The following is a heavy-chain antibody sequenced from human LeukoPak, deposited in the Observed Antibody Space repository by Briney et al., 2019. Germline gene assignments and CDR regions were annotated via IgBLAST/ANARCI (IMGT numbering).Heavy chain of an antibody. CDR2: ISWNSGSI. V-gene: IGHV3-9*01. J-gene: IGHJ4*02. D-gene: IGHD6-13*01. CDR3: AKDISGLAAAGPLDY. CDR1: GFTFDDYA. Sequence: GGSLRLSCAASGFTFDDYAMHWVRQAPGKGLEGVSGISWNSGSIGYADSVKGRFTISRDNAKNSLYLQMNSLRAEDTALYYCAKDISGLAAAGPLDYWGQGTLVTVSS.